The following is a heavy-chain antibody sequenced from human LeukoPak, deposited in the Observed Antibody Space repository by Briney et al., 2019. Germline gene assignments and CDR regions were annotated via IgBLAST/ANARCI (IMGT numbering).Heavy chain of an antibody. CDR2: INHSGST. Sequence: SETLSLTCAVYGGSFSGYYWSWIRQPPGKGLEWIGEINHSGSTNYNPSLKSRVTISVDTSKNQFSLKLSSVTAADTAVYYCARENPYYYDSSWGQGTLVTVSS. D-gene: IGHD3-22*01. CDR3: ARENPYYYDSS. J-gene: IGHJ4*02. V-gene: IGHV4-34*01. CDR1: GGSFSGYY.